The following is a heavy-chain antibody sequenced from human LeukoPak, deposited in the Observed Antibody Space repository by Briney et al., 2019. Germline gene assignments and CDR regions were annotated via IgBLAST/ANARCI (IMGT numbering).Heavy chain of an antibody. V-gene: IGHV4-34*01. CDR1: GFTFNTYS. CDR2: INHSGST. CDR3: ARTTAYYDFWSGSHRPYYMDV. D-gene: IGHD3-3*01. J-gene: IGHJ6*03. Sequence: GSLRLSCTASGFTFNTYSMTWVRQAPGKGLEWIGEINHSGSTNYNPSLKSRVTISVDTSKNQFSLKLSSVTAADTAVYYCARTTAYYDFWSGSHRPYYMDVWGKGTTVTVSS.